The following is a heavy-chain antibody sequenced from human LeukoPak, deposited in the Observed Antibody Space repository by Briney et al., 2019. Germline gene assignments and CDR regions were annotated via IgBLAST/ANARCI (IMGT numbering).Heavy chain of an antibody. CDR3: ARDLKYSSWDNYYYHGMDV. V-gene: IGHV4-61*01. CDR2: IYYSGST. CDR1: GGSISSSSYY. D-gene: IGHD6-6*01. Sequence: PSETLSLTCTVSGGSISSSSYYWGWIRQPPGKGLEWIGYIYYSGSTNYNPSLKSRVTISVDTSKNQFSLKLSSVTAADTAVYYCARDLKYSSWDNYYYHGMDVWGQGTTVTVSS. J-gene: IGHJ6*02.